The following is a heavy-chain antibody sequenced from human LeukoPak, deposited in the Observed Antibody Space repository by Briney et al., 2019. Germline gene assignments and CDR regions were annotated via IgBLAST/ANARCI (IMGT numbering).Heavy chain of an antibody. CDR2: IRYDGSNK. J-gene: IGHJ4*02. CDR3: TKDSHLGGPGYCDY. D-gene: IGHD3-16*01. Sequence: PGGSLRLSCAASGFTFSSYGMHWVRQAPGKGLEWVAFIRYDGSNKYYADSVKGRFTISRDNSKNLLFLHMNSLRAEDTAVYYCTKDSHLGGPGYCDYWGQGTLVTVSS. CDR1: GFTFSSYG. V-gene: IGHV3-30*02.